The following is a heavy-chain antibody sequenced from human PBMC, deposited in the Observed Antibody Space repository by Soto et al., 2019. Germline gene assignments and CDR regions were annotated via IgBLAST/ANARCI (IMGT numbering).Heavy chain of an antibody. V-gene: IGHV1-3*01. Sequence: QVQLVQSGAEVKKPGASVKVSCKASGYTFTSYAMHWVRQAPGQRLEWMGWINAGNGNTKYSQKFQGRVTITRDTAASTAYMELSSLRSEDTAVYYCAGRGGSYYYFDYWGQGTLVTVSS. CDR3: AGRGGSYYYFDY. CDR2: INAGNGNT. CDR1: GYTFTSYA. J-gene: IGHJ4*02. D-gene: IGHD1-26*01.